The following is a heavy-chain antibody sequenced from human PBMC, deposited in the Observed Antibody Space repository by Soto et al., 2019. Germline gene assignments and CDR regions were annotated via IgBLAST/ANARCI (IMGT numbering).Heavy chain of an antibody. J-gene: IGHJ6*02. D-gene: IGHD1-26*01. CDR3: ALGGSYYDVNYYYYYGMDV. Sequence: ASVKVSCKASGYTFTSYGISWVRQAPGQGLEWMGWISAYNGNTNYAQKLQGRVTMTTGTSTSTAYMELRSLRSDDTAVYYCALGGSYYDVNYYYYYGMDVWGQGTTVTVSS. CDR2: ISAYNGNT. V-gene: IGHV1-18*04. CDR1: GYTFTSYG.